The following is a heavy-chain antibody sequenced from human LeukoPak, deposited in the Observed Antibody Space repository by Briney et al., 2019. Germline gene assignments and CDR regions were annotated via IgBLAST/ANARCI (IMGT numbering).Heavy chain of an antibody. J-gene: IGHJ4*02. CDR2: IYPGDSDT. CDR1: GYSFTSYW. CDR3: ARTYYYDSSGYYPAPDY. Sequence: GESLKISCKGSGYSFTSYWIGLVRQMPGKGLEWMGIIYPGDSDTRYSPSFQGQVTISADKSISTAYLQWSSLKASDTAMYYCARTYYYDSSGYYPAPDYWGQGTLVTVSS. D-gene: IGHD3-22*01. V-gene: IGHV5-51*01.